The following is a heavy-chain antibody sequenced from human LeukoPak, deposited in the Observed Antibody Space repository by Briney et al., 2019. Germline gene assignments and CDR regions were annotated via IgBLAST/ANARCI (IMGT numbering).Heavy chain of an antibody. Sequence: SETLSLTCTVSGGPISSYYWSWIRQPPGKGLEWIGYIYYSGSTNYNPSLKSRVTISVDTSKNQFSLKLSSVTAADTAAYYCARDRYSSSWGNWFDPWGQGTLVTVSS. CDR3: ARDRYSSSWGNWFDP. CDR1: GGPISSYY. CDR2: IYYSGST. V-gene: IGHV4-59*01. D-gene: IGHD6-13*01. J-gene: IGHJ5*02.